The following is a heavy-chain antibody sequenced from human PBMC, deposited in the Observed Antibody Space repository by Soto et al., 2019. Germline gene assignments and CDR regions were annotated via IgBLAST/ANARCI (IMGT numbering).Heavy chain of an antibody. CDR1: GVSFSSYA. CDR3: AKSKSYYYDSSGYHSIQAFDY. Sequence: GSLRLSCAASGVSFSSYAMSWVRQAPGKGLEWVSGIGGSGGSTYYADSVKGRFTVSRDNSKSTLYLQMNSLRAEDTAVYYCAKSKSYYYDSSGYHSIQAFDYWGQEPLVTVSS. J-gene: IGHJ4*02. D-gene: IGHD3-22*01. CDR2: IGGSGGST. V-gene: IGHV3-23*01.